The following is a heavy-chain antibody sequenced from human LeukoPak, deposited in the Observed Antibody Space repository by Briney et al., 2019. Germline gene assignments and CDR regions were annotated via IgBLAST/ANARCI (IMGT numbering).Heavy chain of an antibody. Sequence: GESLKISCKGSGYSFTSYGISWVRQAPGQGLEWMRWISAYNGNTNYAQKLQGRVTMTTDTSTSTAYMELRSLRSDDTAVYYCARAYQLPHYYGMDVWGQGTTVTVSS. CDR3: ARAYQLPHYYGMDV. V-gene: IGHV1-18*01. CDR2: ISAYNGNT. J-gene: IGHJ6*02. CDR1: GYSFTSYG. D-gene: IGHD2-2*01.